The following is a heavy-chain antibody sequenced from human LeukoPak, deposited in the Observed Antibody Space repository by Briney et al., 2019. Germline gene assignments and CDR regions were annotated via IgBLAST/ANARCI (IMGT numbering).Heavy chain of an antibody. J-gene: IGHJ4*02. V-gene: IGHV3-7*04. CDR1: EFTFTGYW. CDR3: TRDEV. CDR2: INQDGSEK. Sequence: QPGGSLRLSCAASEFTFTGYWMSWVRQAPGKGLEWVANINQDGSEKYYVDSVKGRFTISRDNAKKSLYLQMNSLRFEDTAVYYCTRDEVWGQGTLVTASS.